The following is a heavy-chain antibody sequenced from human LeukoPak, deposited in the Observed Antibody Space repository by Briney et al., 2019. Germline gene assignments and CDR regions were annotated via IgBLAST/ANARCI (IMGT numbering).Heavy chain of an antibody. J-gene: IGHJ4*02. Sequence: GTSVKVSCKASGFTFTSSAMQWVRQARGQRLEWIGWIVVGSGNTNYAQKFQERVTITRDMSTSTAYMELSSLRSEDTAVYYCAAPCPRGQWELLDYWGQGTLVTVSS. CDR2: IVVGSGNT. D-gene: IGHD1-26*01. CDR1: GFTFTSSA. CDR3: AAPCPRGQWELLDY. V-gene: IGHV1-58*02.